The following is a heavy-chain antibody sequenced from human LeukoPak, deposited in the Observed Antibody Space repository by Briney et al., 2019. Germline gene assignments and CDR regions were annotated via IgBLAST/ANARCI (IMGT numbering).Heavy chain of an antibody. CDR3: ARDRDPFGEAPFDY. CDR2: ISYDGSNK. D-gene: IGHD3-10*01. V-gene: IGHV3-30*03. J-gene: IGHJ4*02. CDR1: GFTFSSYG. Sequence: PSGGSLRLSCAASGFTFSSYGMHWVRQAPGKGLEWVAVISYDGSNKYYADSVKGRFTISRDNSKNTLYLQMNSLRAEDTAVYYCARDRDPFGEAPFDYWGQGTLVTVSS.